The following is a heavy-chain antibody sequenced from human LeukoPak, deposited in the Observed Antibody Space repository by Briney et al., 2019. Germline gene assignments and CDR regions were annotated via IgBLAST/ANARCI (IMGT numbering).Heavy chain of an antibody. CDR2: INHSGST. CDR1: GGSFSGYY. Sequence: PSETLSLTCAVYGGSFSGYYWSWIRQPPGKGLEWTGEINHSGSTNYNPSLKSRVTISVDTSKNQFSLKLSSVAAADTAVYYCARARSSTAYCGGDCYSGGRLAGKIFDYWGQGTLVTVSS. D-gene: IGHD2-21*02. V-gene: IGHV4-34*01. CDR3: ARARSSTAYCGGDCYSGGRLAGKIFDY. J-gene: IGHJ4*02.